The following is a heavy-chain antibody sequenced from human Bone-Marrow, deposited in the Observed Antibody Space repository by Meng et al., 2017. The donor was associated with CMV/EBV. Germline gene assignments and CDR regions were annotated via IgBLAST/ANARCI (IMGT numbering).Heavy chain of an antibody. Sequence: SGFTFSNSVLHCVRQATGKWLDCVALISSDVSNTYYVDSVMGRFTISRDNSKNPLFLQMSSLRAEDTAVYYCAKGPLHGDYGYYFDYWGQGTLVTVSS. CDR2: ISSDVSNT. CDR3: AKGPLHGDYGYYFDY. V-gene: IGHV3-30*18. CDR1: GFTFSNSV. J-gene: IGHJ4*02. D-gene: IGHD4-17*01.